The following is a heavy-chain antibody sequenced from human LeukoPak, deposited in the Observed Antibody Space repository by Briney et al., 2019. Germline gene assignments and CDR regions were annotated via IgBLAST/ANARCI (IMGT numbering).Heavy chain of an antibody. CDR1: GYSFTSYW. Sequence: PGESLKISCKGSGYSFTSYWIGWVRQMPGKGLEWMGIIYPGDSDTRYSPSFQGQVTISADKSISTAYLQWSSLKASDTAMYYCASLFAGSWYPSDAFDIWGQGTMVTVSS. J-gene: IGHJ3*02. CDR2: IYPGDSDT. V-gene: IGHV5-51*01. D-gene: IGHD6-13*01. CDR3: ASLFAGSWYPSDAFDI.